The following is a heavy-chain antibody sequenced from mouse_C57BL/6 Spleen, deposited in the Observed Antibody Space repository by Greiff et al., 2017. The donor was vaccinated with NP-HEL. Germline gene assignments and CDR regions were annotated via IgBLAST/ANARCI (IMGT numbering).Heavy chain of an antibody. CDR1: GYTFTDYN. CDR3: ARDYYGSSYYFDY. J-gene: IGHJ2*01. CDR2: INPNNGGT. D-gene: IGHD1-1*01. Sequence: EVKLVESGPELVKPGASVKMSCKASGYTFTDYNMHWVKQSHGKSLEWIGYINPNNGGTSYNQKFKGKATLTVNKSSSTAYMELRSLTSEDSAVYYCARDYYGSSYYFDYWGQGTTLTVSS. V-gene: IGHV1-22*01.